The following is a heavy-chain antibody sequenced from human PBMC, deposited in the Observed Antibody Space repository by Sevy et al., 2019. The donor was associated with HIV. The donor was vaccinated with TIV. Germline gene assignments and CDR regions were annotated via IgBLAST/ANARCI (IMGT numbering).Heavy chain of an antibody. Sequence: GGSLRLSCAASGFTFSSYAMSWVRQAPGKGLEWVSAISGSGGSTYYADSVKGRFTISRYNSKNTLYLQMNSLRAEDTAVYYCAKGGRDLRDAFDIWGQGTMVTVSS. V-gene: IGHV3-23*01. D-gene: IGHD4-17*01. CDR2: ISGSGGST. J-gene: IGHJ3*02. CDR3: AKGGRDLRDAFDI. CDR1: GFTFSSYA.